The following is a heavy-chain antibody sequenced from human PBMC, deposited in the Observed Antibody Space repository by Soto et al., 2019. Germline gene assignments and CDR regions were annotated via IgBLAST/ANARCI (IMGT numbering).Heavy chain of an antibody. V-gene: IGHV4-61*03. D-gene: IGHD3-3*01. Sequence: NPSETLSLTCNVSGASVSSGSHYWAWIRQPPGKGLEWIGYIFYSGSTTYNPSLKSRVTMSVDLSRNDFSLILSSVTAADSGVYYCAREGFLERSGSFYYSGMDVWGQGTTVTVSS. CDR2: IFYSGST. J-gene: IGHJ6*02. CDR1: GASVSSGSHY. CDR3: AREGFLERSGSFYYSGMDV.